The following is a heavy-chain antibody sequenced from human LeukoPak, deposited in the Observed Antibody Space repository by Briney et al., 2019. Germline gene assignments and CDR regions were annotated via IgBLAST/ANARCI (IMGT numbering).Heavy chain of an antibody. CDR3: AKVGLRGYGSGTALGFDP. J-gene: IGHJ5*02. D-gene: IGHD3-10*01. CDR1: GFTFSSYS. V-gene: IGHV3-21*04. CDR2: ISSSSSYI. Sequence: PGGSLRLSCAASGFTFSSYSMNWVRQAPGKGLEWVSSISSSSSYIYYADSVKGRFTISRGNAKNSLYLQMNSLRAEDTAVYYCAKVGLRGYGSGTALGFDPWGQGTLVTVSS.